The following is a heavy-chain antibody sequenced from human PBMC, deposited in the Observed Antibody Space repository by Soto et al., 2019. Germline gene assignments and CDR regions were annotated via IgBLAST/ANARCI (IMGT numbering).Heavy chain of an antibody. D-gene: IGHD1-26*01. CDR2: MDPSNGNT. V-gene: IGHV1-8*01. J-gene: IGHJ4*02. Sequence: VKVSWRASGYTLPNYDINLVRQATGQGLEWMGWMDPSNGNTGYAQKFQGRVTMTRDTSISTAYMEMSSLTSADTAVYYCARFVRHQLPTIDYWGQGALVTVSS. CDR3: ARFVRHQLPTIDY. CDR1: GYTLPNYD.